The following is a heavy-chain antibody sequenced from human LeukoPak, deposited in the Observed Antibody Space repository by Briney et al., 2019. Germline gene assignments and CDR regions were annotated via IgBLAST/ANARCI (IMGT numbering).Heavy chain of an antibody. V-gene: IGHV3-20*04. D-gene: IGHD2-2*01. Sequence: GGSLGLSCAASGFTFDDYGMSWVRQAPGKGLEWISGVNWNGGSTGYADSVKGRFTISRDNAKNPLYLQMNSLRAEDTALYYCVRDRCSSTSCHDSPNWFDPWGQGTLVTVSS. CDR1: GFTFDDYG. CDR3: VRDRCSSTSCHDSPNWFDP. CDR2: VNWNGGST. J-gene: IGHJ5*02.